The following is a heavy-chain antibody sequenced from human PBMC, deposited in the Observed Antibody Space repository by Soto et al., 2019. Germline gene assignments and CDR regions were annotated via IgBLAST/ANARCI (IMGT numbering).Heavy chain of an antibody. D-gene: IGHD1-1*01. Sequence: EVPLVESGGGLVQPGGSLRLSFAASGFTVSSNYMSWVRQAPGKGLEWVSVIYSGGSTYYADSVKGRFTISRHNSKNTLYLQMNSLRAEDTAVYYCASLLGTEFDYWGQGTLVTVSS. CDR3: ASLLGTEFDY. V-gene: IGHV3-53*04. CDR2: IYSGGST. J-gene: IGHJ4*02. CDR1: GFTVSSNY.